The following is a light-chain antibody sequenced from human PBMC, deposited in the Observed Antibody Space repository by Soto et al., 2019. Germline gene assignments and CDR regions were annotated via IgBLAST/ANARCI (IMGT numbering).Light chain of an antibody. CDR3: QQYGSAPYT. CDR1: QNVRSTY. Sequence: EIVLTQSPGTLSLSSGEGATLSCRASQNVRSTYIGWYHQKPGQAPRLLIYGTFSRAAGVPDRFSDSVSGTDFTLTISRLEPEDFGVYYCQQYGSAPYTVGQGTKLE. V-gene: IGKV3-20*01. J-gene: IGKJ2*01. CDR2: GTF.